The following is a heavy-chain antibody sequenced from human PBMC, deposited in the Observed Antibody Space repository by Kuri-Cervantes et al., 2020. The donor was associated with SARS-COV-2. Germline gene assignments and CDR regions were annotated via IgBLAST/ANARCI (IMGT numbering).Heavy chain of an antibody. Sequence: GGSLRLSCAASGFTFSSYWMHWVRQAPGKGLEWVSYISSSGGSIFYADSVKGRFTIPRDNAKNSLYLQMNSLRAEDTAVYYCARDLRLGKSLDYWGQGTLVTVSS. CDR3: ARDLRLGKSLDY. CDR1: GFTFSSYW. CDR2: ISSSGGSI. D-gene: IGHD7-27*01. J-gene: IGHJ4*02. V-gene: IGHV3-48*04.